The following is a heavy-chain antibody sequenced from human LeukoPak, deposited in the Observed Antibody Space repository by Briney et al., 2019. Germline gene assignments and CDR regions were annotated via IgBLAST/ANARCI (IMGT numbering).Heavy chain of an antibody. J-gene: IGHJ4*02. CDR2: IVHFGRT. V-gene: IGHV4-34*12. Sequence: SETLSLTCAVYGGSFSGYYWSWLRQAPGKGLERIGEIVHFGRTNYNPSLKSRVALSVDTSKNQFTLRLTSVTAADTAVYYCASPMYSMKTYPFDYWSQGTLVTVSS. D-gene: IGHD2-8*01. CDR1: GGSFSGYY. CDR3: ASPMYSMKTYPFDY.